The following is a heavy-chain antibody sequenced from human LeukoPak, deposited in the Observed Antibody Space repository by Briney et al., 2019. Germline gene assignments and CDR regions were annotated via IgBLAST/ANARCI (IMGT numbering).Heavy chain of an antibody. J-gene: IGHJ4*02. CDR3: AREVGALDY. Sequence: VSIISYYGYSTYYADSVKGRFTTSRDNSKNTLYLQMNSLRAEDTAVYYCAREVGALDYWGQGTLVTVSS. CDR2: ISYYGYST. V-gene: IGHV3-23*01. D-gene: IGHD1-26*01.